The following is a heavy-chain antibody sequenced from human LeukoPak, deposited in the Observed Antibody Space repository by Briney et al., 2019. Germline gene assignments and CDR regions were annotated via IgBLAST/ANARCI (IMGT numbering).Heavy chain of an antibody. CDR2: IIPIFGTA. J-gene: IGHJ4*02. V-gene: IGHV1-69*06. D-gene: IGHD2-2*01. CDR1: GGTFSSYA. CDR3: ASENPQHYFDY. Sequence: SVKVSCKASGGTFSSYAINWVRQAPGQGLEWMGGIIPIFGTANYAQKFQGRVTITADKSTSTAYMELSSLRSEDTAVYYCASENPQHYFDYWGQGTLVTVSS.